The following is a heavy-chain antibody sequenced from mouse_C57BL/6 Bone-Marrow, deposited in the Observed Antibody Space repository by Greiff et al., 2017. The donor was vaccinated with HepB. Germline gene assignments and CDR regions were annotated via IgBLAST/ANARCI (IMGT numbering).Heavy chain of an antibody. Sequence: EVQLQESGGGLVQPGESLKLSCESNEYEFPSHDMSWVRKTPEKRLELVAAINSDGGSTYYPDTMERRFIISRDNTKKTLYLQMSSLRSEDTALYYCASERDYYGSSYEGYWGQGTTLTVSS. CDR3: ASERDYYGSSYEGY. D-gene: IGHD1-1*01. CDR2: INSDGGST. CDR1: EYEFPSHD. J-gene: IGHJ2*01. V-gene: IGHV5-2*01.